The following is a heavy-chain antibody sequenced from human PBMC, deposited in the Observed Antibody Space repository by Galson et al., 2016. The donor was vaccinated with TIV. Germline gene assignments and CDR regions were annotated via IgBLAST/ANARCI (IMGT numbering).Heavy chain of an antibody. CDR3: ATVMSGSYYPSLDF. D-gene: IGHD1-26*01. CDR2: IKSEIDGGTT. V-gene: IGHV3-15*01. J-gene: IGHJ4*02. CDR1: GFTFRDSW. Sequence: SLRLSCAASGFTFRDSWMTWVRQAPGKGLEWVGRIKSEIDGGTTDYTAPVKGRFTVSRDDSRNTLYLQMNSLKSEDTALYYCATVMSGSYYPSLDFWGPGTRVTVSS.